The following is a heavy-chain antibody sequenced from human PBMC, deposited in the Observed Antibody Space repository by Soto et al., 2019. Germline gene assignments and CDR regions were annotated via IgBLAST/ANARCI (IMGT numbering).Heavy chain of an antibody. D-gene: IGHD3-3*01. CDR1: GDSVSSNSAA. Sequence: SETLSLTCAISGDSVSSNSAAWNWIRQSPSRGLEWLGRTYYRSKWYNDYAVSVKSRITINPDTSKNQFSLQLNSVTPEDTAVYYCARGLYDFWSGSYYYYYYYMDVWGKGTTVTVSS. J-gene: IGHJ6*03. CDR2: TYYRSKWYN. CDR3: ARGLYDFWSGSYYYYYYYMDV. V-gene: IGHV6-1*01.